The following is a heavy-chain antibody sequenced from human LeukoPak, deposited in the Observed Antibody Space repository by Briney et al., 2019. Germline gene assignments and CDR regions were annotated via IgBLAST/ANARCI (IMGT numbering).Heavy chain of an antibody. V-gene: IGHV3-9*03. CDR1: GFTFSSYE. CDR2: ISWNSGSI. CDR3: AKDRAPHPHDAFDI. J-gene: IGHJ3*02. Sequence: GGSLRLSCAASGFTFSSYEMNWVRQAPGKGLEWVSGISWNSGSIGYADSVKGRFTISRDNAKNSLYLQMNSLRAEDMALYYCAKDRAPHPHDAFDIWGQGTMVTVSS.